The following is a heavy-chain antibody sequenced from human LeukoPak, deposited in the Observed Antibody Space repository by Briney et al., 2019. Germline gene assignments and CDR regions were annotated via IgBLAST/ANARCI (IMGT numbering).Heavy chain of an antibody. D-gene: IGHD3-22*01. CDR3: ARCYYDSSGYYYDDY. CDR2: IYHSGNT. CDR1: GGSISSSNW. V-gene: IGHV4-4*02. J-gene: IGHJ4*02. Sequence: SETLSLTCAVSGGSISSSNWWSWVRQPPGKGLEWIGEIYHSGNTNYNPSLKSRVTISVDKSKNQFSLKLSSVTAADTAVYYCARCYYDSSGYYYDDYWGQGTLVTVSS.